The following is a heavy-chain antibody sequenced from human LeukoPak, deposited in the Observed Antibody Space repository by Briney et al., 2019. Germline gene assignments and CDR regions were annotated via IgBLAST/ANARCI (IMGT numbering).Heavy chain of an antibody. CDR3: ANHYSYGYSTFDY. CDR1: GFTFSSYG. D-gene: IGHD5-18*01. Sequence: GGSLRLSCAASGFTFSSYGMHWVRQAPGKGLEWVAVISYDGSNKYYADSVKGRFTISRDNSKNTVYLQMNSLRAEDTAIYYCANHYSYGYSTFDYWGQGTLVTVSS. V-gene: IGHV3-30*18. J-gene: IGHJ4*02. CDR2: ISYDGSNK.